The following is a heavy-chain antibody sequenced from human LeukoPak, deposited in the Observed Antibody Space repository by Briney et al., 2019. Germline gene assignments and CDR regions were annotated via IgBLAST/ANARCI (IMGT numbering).Heavy chain of an antibody. CDR3: AREGEIVNTGYFEY. V-gene: IGHV3-30-3*01. Sequence: GGSLRLSCEASGFTFSSYAMYWVRQAPGKGLEWVAVISFDGNKKVYADSVKGRFTISRDDPKNTVYLRMNNQRVEDTAVYYCAREGEIVNTGYFEYCGQGTLVTVSS. D-gene: IGHD1-1*01. CDR1: GFTFSSYA. J-gene: IGHJ4*02. CDR2: ISFDGNKK.